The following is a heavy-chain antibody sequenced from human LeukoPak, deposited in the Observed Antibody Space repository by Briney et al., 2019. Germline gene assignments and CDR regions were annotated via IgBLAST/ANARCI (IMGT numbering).Heavy chain of an antibody. CDR1: GFTFSSYA. V-gene: IGHV3-30-3*01. Sequence: PGRSLRLSCAASGFTFSSYAMHWVRQAPGKGLEWVAVISYDGSNKYYADSVKGRFTISRDNSENTLYLQMNSLRAEDTAVYYCARACSSTSCYTGGDYWGQGTLVTVSS. D-gene: IGHD2-2*02. CDR3: ARACSSTSCYTGGDY. CDR2: ISYDGSNK. J-gene: IGHJ4*02.